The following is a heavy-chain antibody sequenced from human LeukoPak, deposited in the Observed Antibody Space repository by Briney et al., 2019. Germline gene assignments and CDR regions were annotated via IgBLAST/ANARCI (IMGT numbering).Heavy chain of an antibody. J-gene: IGHJ4*02. V-gene: IGHV4-61*02. D-gene: IGHD6-13*01. CDR1: GGSISSGSYY. CDR3: GYSSSWYYFDY. Sequence: SETLSLTCTVSGGSISSGSYYWRWIRQPAGKGLEWIGRIYTSGSTNYNPSLKSRVTISVDKSKNQFSLKLSSVTAADTAVYYCGYSSSWYYFDYWGQGTLVTVSS. CDR2: IYTSGST.